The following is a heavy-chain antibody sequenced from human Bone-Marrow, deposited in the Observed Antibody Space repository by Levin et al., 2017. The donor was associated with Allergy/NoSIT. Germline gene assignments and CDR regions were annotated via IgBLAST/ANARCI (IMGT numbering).Heavy chain of an antibody. D-gene: IGHD2-8*02. V-gene: IGHV5-51*01. CDR1: GYSFTSYW. Sequence: PGGSLRLSCKGSGYSFTSYWIGWVPQMPGKGLEWMGIIYPGDSDTRYSPSFQGQVTISADKSISTAYLQWSSLKASDIAMYYCEIRTCCTGGVCLNFDYWGQGTLVTVSS. J-gene: IGHJ4*02. CDR2: IYPGDSDT. CDR3: EIRTCCTGGVCLNFDY.